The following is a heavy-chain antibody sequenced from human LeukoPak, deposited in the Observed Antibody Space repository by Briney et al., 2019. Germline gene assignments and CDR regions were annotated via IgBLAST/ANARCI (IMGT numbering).Heavy chain of an antibody. J-gene: IGHJ4*02. CDR3: ARDEEWVVRVARSL. D-gene: IGHD3-10*01. CDR1: GGSINDFY. CDR2: IYSDGRT. Sequence: SETLSLTCSVSGGSINDFYWTWVRQPPGKGLEWLGHIYSDGRTEYSPSPKSGPSLSVDASKNQLSLRLRSVTAAHTAFYYCARDEEWVVRVARSLWGQGTLVTVSS. V-gene: IGHV4-59*01.